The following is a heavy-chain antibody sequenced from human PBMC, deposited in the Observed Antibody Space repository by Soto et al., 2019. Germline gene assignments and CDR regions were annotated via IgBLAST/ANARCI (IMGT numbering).Heavy chain of an antibody. D-gene: IGHD6-19*01. CDR1: GFTFSSYS. V-gene: IGHV3-21*01. Sequence: GGSLRLSCAASGFTFSSYSMNWVRQAPGKGLEWVSSISSSSSYIYYADSVKGRFTISRDNAKNSLYLQMNSLRAEDTAVYYCARDRVRSSGWDSFDYWGQGTLVTVSS. CDR2: ISSSSSYI. J-gene: IGHJ4*02. CDR3: ARDRVRSSGWDSFDY.